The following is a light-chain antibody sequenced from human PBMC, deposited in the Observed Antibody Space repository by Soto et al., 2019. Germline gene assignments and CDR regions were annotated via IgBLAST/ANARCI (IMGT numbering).Light chain of an antibody. CDR1: SSDVGGYNY. V-gene: IGLV2-14*01. J-gene: IGLJ1*01. CDR3: SSYTSSSTLYV. CDR2: DVS. Sequence: QSALTQPASVSGSPGQSITISCTGTSSDVGGYNYVSWYQQHPGKAPKLMIYDVSNRPSGVSKRFSGSTSGNTASLTISGLQAEDEADYNCSSYTSSSTLYVFGTGTKVTVL.